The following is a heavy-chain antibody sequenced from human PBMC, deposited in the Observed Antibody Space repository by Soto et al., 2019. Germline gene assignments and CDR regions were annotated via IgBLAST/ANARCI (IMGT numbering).Heavy chain of an antibody. D-gene: IGHD3-16*02. CDR3: AKAPGVITFGGVIVEYYFDY. CDR2: NSGSGGST. Sequence: EVQLLESGAGLVQPGGSLRLSCAASGFTFSSYAMSWVRQAPGKGLEWVSANSGSGGSTYYADSVKGRFTISRDNSKNTLYLQMNSLRAEDTAVYYCAKAPGVITFGGVIVEYYFDYWGQGTLVTVSS. CDR1: GFTFSSYA. J-gene: IGHJ4*02. V-gene: IGHV3-23*01.